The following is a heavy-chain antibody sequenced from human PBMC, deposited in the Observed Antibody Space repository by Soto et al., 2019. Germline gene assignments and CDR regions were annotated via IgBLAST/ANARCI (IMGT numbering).Heavy chain of an antibody. CDR2: IYYSGNT. V-gene: IGHV4-30-4*01. CDR1: GGSISTAYCS. Sequence: AAEPLPLTFSVSGGSISTAYCSWSSIRQPPGKGLEWIGNIYYSGNTYYNPSIKTRLIISIDTSKNHTSIKAGSMTAAATAVYYCACSSLYVMDVWGQGTKVTVSS. CDR3: ACSSLYVMDV. J-gene: IGHJ6*02. D-gene: IGHD3-10*02.